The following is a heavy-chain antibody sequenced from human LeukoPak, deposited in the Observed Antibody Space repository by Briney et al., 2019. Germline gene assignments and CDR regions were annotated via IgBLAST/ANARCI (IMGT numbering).Heavy chain of an antibody. D-gene: IGHD3-22*01. CDR2: ISWNSGSI. CDR3: AKDIIPTYYYDSSGSTYYYGMDV. J-gene: IGHJ6*02. CDR1: GFTFDDYA. V-gene: IGHV3-9*01. Sequence: GGSLRLSCAASGFTFDDYAMHWVRHAPGKGLEWVSGISWNSGSIGYADSVKGRFTISRDNAKNSLYLQMNSLRAEDTALYYCAKDIIPTYYYDSSGSTYYYGMDVWGQGTTVTVSS.